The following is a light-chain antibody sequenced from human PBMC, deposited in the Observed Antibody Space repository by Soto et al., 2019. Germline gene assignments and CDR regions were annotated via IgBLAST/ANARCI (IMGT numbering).Light chain of an antibody. CDR1: SGHSSYI. CDR3: ETWDRP. CDR2: LEGSGSY. V-gene: IGLV4-60*03. Sequence: QLVLTQSSSASASLGSSVKLTCTLSSGHSSYIIAWHQQQPGKAPRYLMKLEGSGSYNKGSGVPDRFSGSSSGADRYLTISNLQSEDEADYYCETWDRPFGGGTKLTVL. J-gene: IGLJ2*01.